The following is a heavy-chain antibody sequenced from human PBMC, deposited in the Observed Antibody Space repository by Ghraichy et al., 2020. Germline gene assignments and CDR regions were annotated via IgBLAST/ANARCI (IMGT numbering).Heavy chain of an antibody. Sequence: SVKVSCKPSGGTFSSYAVNWVRQAPGQGLEWMGAIVPIFGTASYAQKFQGRVSITADKLSTTAFMELSSLRSEDTAVYYCARLQHKYSGTDYPNRFDPWGQGTMVTVSS. D-gene: IGHD1-26*01. CDR2: IVPIFGTA. CDR1: GGTFSSYA. J-gene: IGHJ5*02. V-gene: IGHV1-69*06. CDR3: ARLQHKYSGTDYPNRFDP.